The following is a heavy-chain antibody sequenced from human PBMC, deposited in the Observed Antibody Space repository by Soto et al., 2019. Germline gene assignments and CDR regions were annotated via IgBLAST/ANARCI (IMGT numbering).Heavy chain of an antibody. CDR3: HTPHGRNAFDI. CDR2: IKAIGDGGTT. V-gene: IGHV3-15*01. D-gene: IGHD2-8*01. J-gene: IGHJ3*02. CDR1: GFTFTNAW. Sequence: SGGSLRLSCATSGFTFTNAWMARVRQAPGKGLEWVGRIKAIGDGGTTNYAAPVKGRFTVSRDDSENTLYLQMNSLRVEDTGIYYCHTPHGRNAFDIWGQGTVVTVSS.